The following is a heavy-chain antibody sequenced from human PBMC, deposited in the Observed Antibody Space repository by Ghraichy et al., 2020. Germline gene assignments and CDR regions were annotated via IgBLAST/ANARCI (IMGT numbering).Heavy chain of an antibody. CDR1: GYTFTSYD. V-gene: IGHV1-8*01. J-gene: IGHJ4*02. CDR2: MNPNSGNT. D-gene: IGHD1-26*01. CDR3: ASSGATIAGYTY. Sequence: ASVKVSCKASGYTFTSYDINWVRQATGQGLEWMGWMNPNSGNTGYAQKFQGRVTMTRNTSISTAYMELSSLRSEDTAVYYCASSGATIAGYTYWGQGTLVTVSS.